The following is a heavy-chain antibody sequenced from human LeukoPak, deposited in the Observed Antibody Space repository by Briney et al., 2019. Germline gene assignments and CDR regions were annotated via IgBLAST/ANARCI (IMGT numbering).Heavy chain of an antibody. J-gene: IGHJ5*02. CDR1: GGSISGYY. CDR3: ASLPLMATTGGGFED. Sequence: PSEALSHTCAVSGGSISGYYESWIRQPPGKRLEWSGYIYDAGATNHNPSLKSRFTISIDTSKNQFSLNLSSVTAADTAVYYCASLPLMATTGGGFEDWGQGTLVSV. D-gene: IGHD1-1*01. CDR2: IYDAGAT. V-gene: IGHV4-59*08.